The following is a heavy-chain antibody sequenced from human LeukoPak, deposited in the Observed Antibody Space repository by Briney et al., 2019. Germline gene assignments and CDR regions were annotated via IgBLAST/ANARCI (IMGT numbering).Heavy chain of an antibody. Sequence: SETLSLTCTVSGGSISSYYWSWIRQPPGKGLEWIGYVYYSGSANYNPSLKSRVTISLDTSKNQFSLKLSSVTAADTAVYYCARGYSSGWTFYYFDCWGQGTLVTVSS. CDR1: GGSISSYY. D-gene: IGHD6-19*01. J-gene: IGHJ4*02. V-gene: IGHV4-59*01. CDR3: ARGYSSGWTFYYFDC. CDR2: VYYSGSA.